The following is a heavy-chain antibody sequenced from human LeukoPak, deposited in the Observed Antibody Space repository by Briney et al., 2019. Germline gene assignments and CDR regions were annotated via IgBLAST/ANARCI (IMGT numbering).Heavy chain of an antibody. D-gene: IGHD3-22*01. CDR3: ARDYYDSSGYYYGMDV. V-gene: IGHV3-11*01. Sequence: GGSLRLSCAASGFTFSDYYMSWIRQAPGKGLEWVSYISSSGSTIYYADSVKGRFTISRDNAKNSLHLQMNSLRAEDTAVYYCARDYYDSSGYYYGMDVWGQGTTVTVSS. J-gene: IGHJ6*02. CDR1: GFTFSDYY. CDR2: ISSSGSTI.